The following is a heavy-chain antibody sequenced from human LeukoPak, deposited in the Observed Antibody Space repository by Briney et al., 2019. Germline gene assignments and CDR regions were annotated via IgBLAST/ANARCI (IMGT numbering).Heavy chain of an antibody. CDR1: GFTFSNYS. J-gene: IGHJ3*02. CDR3: ARAKRNGFDI. Sequence: GGSLRLSCEASGFTFSNYSMNWVRQAPGKGLEWVSYIRSSSSTIYYADSVKGRITISRDNAKNSLYLQMNSLRAEDTAVYYCARAKRNGFDIWGQGTMVTVPS. V-gene: IGHV3-48*01. CDR2: IRSSSSTI.